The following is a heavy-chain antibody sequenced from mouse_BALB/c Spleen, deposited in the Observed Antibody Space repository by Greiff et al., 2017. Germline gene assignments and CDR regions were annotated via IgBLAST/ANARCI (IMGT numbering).Heavy chain of an antibody. CDR1: GYTFTSYW. CDR3: TRGPYYRYDGYAMDD. Sequence: LQQPGSELVRPGASVKLSCKASGYTFTSYWMHWVKQRHGQGLEWIGNIYPGSGSTNYDEKFKSKGTLTVDTSSSTAYMHLSSLTSEDSAVYYCTRGPYYRYDGYAMDDWGQGTSVTVSS. CDR2: IYPGSGST. J-gene: IGHJ4*01. V-gene: IGHV1S22*01. D-gene: IGHD2-14*01.